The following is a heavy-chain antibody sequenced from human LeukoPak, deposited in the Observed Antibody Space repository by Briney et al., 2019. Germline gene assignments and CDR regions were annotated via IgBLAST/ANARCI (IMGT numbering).Heavy chain of an antibody. CDR1: GFTFSDYY. J-gene: IGHJ3*02. Sequence: GGSLRLSCAASGFTFSDYYMSWIRQAPGKGLEWVSYISSSGGTIYYADSVKGRFTISRDNAKNSLYLQMNSLRAEDTAVYYCARDHRPERRDGYNSVPPDAFDIWGQGTMVTVSS. D-gene: IGHD5-24*01. CDR2: ISSSGGTI. CDR3: ARDHRPERRDGYNSVPPDAFDI. V-gene: IGHV3-11*04.